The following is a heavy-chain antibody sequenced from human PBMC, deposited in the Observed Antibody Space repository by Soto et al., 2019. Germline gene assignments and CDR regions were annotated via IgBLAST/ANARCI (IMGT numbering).Heavy chain of an antibody. CDR2: IYYSGST. J-gene: IGHJ4*02. CDR3: ARHASVGLVTISIGFDY. Sequence: SETLSLTCTVSGGSISSYYWSWIRQPPGKGLEWIGYIYYSGSTNYNPSLKSRVTISVDTSKNQFSLKLSSVTAADTAVYYFARHASVGLVTISIGFDYWGQGTLFTVSS. D-gene: IGHD3-3*01. V-gene: IGHV4-59*08. CDR1: GGSISSYY.